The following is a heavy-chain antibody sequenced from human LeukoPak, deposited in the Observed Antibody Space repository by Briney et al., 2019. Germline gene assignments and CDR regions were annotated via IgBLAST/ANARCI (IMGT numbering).Heavy chain of an antibody. Sequence: PSETLSLTCAVYGGSFSGYYWSWIRQPPGKGLEWIGEINHSGSTNHNPSLKSRVTISVDTSKNQFSLKLSSVTAADTAVYYCARESSGYPGAFDIWGQGTMVTVSS. V-gene: IGHV4-34*01. J-gene: IGHJ3*02. D-gene: IGHD3-22*01. CDR2: INHSGST. CDR3: ARESSGYPGAFDI. CDR1: GGSFSGYY.